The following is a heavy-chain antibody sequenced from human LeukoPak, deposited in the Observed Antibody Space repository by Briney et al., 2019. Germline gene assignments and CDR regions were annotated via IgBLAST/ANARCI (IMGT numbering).Heavy chain of an antibody. D-gene: IGHD3-10*01. CDR2: IKQDGSEK. Sequence: GGSLRLSCAASGFTFSSYWMTWVRQAPGKGLEWVANIKQDGSEKYYVDSVKGRFTISRDNAKNSLYLQMNSLRAEDTAVYYCARELYYYGSGSYLAYYYYGMDVWGQGTTVTVSS. V-gene: IGHV3-7*01. CDR3: ARELYYYGSGSYLAYYYYGMDV. CDR1: GFTFSSYW. J-gene: IGHJ6*02.